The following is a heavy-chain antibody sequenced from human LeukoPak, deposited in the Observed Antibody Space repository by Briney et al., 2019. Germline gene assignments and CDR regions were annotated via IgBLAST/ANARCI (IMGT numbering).Heavy chain of an antibody. CDR3: AKGAVAGTWTLY. D-gene: IGHD6-19*01. V-gene: IGHV3-7*01. Sequence: SGGSLRLSCAASGFTFSSYWMSWVRQAPGKGLEWVANIKKDGSEKYYVDSVKGRFTISRDNAKTSLYLQMNSLRAEDTAVYYCAKGAVAGTWTLYWGQGTLVTVSS. CDR2: IKKDGSEK. J-gene: IGHJ4*02. CDR1: GFTFSSYW.